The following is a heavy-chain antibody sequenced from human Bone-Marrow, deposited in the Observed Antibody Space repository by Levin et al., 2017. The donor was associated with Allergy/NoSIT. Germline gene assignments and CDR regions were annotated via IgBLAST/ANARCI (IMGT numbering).Heavy chain of an antibody. CDR2: INHSGST. D-gene: IGHD1-26*01. CDR1: GGSFSGYY. J-gene: IGHJ5*02. Sequence: SETLSLTCAVYGGSFSGYYWSWIRQPPGKGLEWIGEINHSGSTNYNPSLKSRVTISVDTSKNQFSLKLSSVTAADTAVYYCARVTSSGSYVRWFDPWGQGTLVTVSS. V-gene: IGHV4-34*01. CDR3: ARVTSSGSYVRWFDP.